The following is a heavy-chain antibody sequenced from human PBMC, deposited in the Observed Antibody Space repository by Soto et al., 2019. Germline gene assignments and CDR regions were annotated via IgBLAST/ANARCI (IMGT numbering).Heavy chain of an antibody. CDR2: ISYDGSNK. J-gene: IGHJ6*02. CDR1: GFTFSSYA. CDR3: ARDWTSEDIVVVAPGGSGMDV. D-gene: IGHD2-15*01. V-gene: IGHV3-30-3*01. Sequence: GGSLRLSCAASGFTFSSYAMHWVRQAPGKGLEWVAVISYDGSNKYYADSVKGRFTISRDNSKNTLYLQMNSLRAEDTAVYYCARDWTSEDIVVVAPGGSGMDVWGQGTTVTVSS.